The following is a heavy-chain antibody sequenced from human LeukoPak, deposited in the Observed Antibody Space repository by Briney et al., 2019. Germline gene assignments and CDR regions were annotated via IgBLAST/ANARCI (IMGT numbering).Heavy chain of an antibody. CDR3: ARRVDWYFDL. J-gene: IGHJ2*01. Sequence: GESLKISCAASGYTFLNYWIGWVRQMPGKGLEWMGNIFPDDSDATYSPSFQGQVTLSVDSSISTAYLHWSSLKPWDTAVHYCARRVDWYFDLWGRGTLVTVSS. V-gene: IGHV5-51*01. CDR1: GYTFLNYW. CDR2: IFPDDSDA.